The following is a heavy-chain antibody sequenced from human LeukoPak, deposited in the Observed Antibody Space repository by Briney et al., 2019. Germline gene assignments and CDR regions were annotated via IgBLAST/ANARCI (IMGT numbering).Heavy chain of an antibody. J-gene: IGHJ4*02. CDR2: IQSDGSQE. V-gene: IGHV3-33*01. D-gene: IGHD3-10*01. CDR1: GFIFSHFG. Sequence: WGSLRLSCATSGFIFSHFGMHWVRQAPGKGLEWVAAIQSDGSQEYFADSVKGRSTISRDKSKSTMYLQIDTLRAEDTAVYYCARDSCLIKTCLGYWGQGTLVTVSS. CDR3: ARDSCLIKTCLGY.